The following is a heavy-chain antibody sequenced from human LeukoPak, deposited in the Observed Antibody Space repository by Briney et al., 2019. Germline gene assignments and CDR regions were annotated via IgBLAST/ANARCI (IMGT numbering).Heavy chain of an antibody. CDR3: ARDSPAVAGRGDY. J-gene: IGHJ4*02. CDR2: IYSGGST. CDR1: GFTVSSNY. Sequence: GGSLRLSCAASGFTVSSNYMSWVRQAPGKGLEWVSVIYSGGSTYYADSVKGRFTISRDNSKNTLYLQMNSLRAEDTAVYYRARDSPAVAGRGDYWGQGTLVTVSS. V-gene: IGHV3-66*01. D-gene: IGHD6-19*01.